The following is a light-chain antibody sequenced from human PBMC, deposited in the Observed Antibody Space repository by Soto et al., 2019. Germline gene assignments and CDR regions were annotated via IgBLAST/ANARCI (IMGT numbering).Light chain of an antibody. CDR1: QSISTY. J-gene: IGKJ4*01. Sequence: DIELTQSPSSLSASVGDRVTITCRASQSISTYLNWYQQKGGKAPKLLIHGASSLQSGVPLRFGATGSGTDFSLTIMSLQPEDFETYYCQQRYSTLLSFGGGTKVDIK. CDR3: QQRYSTLLS. V-gene: IGKV1-39*01. CDR2: GAS.